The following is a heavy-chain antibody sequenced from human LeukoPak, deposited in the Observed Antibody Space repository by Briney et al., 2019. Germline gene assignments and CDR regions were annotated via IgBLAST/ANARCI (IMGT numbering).Heavy chain of an antibody. D-gene: IGHD6-13*01. CDR1: GFTFSSYA. J-gene: IGHJ5*02. CDR3: AKGSSSSSWLNWFDP. Sequence: GGSLRLSCAASGFTFSSYAMSWVRQAPGKGLEWVSAISGSGGSTYYADSVKGRFTISRDNSKNTLYLQMNSLRAEDTAVYYCAKGSSSSSWLNWFDPWGQGTLVTVSS. CDR2: ISGSGGST. V-gene: IGHV3-23*01.